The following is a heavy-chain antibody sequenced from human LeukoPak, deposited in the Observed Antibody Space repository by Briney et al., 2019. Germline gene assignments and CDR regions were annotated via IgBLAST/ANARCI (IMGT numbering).Heavy chain of an antibody. V-gene: IGHV3-33*01. J-gene: IGHJ4*02. CDR2: IWYDGSNK. CDR3: ARDGQGVVVTALYYFDY. D-gene: IGHD2-21*02. Sequence: LTGGSLRLSCAASGFTFSSYGMHWVRQAPGKGLEWVAVIWYDGSNKYYADSVKGRFTISRDNSKNTLYLQMNSLRAEDTAVYYCARDGQGVVVTALYYFDYWGQGTLVTVSS. CDR1: GFTFSSYG.